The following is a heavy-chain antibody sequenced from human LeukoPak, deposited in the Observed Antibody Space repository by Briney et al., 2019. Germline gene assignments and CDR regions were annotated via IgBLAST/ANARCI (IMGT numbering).Heavy chain of an antibody. CDR2: IYPGDLRV. D-gene: IGHD6-13*01. CDR3: ACRDLTSTWSFP. J-gene: IGHJ5*02. Sequence: GESLKISCQGFGYSFTSYWIGWVRQMPGKGMEWMGVIYPGDLRVRYNPSFQGQVTISVDKSINTAYLQWVSLRASDSAMYYCACRDLTSTWSFPWGQGTLVTVST. CDR1: GYSFTSYW. V-gene: IGHV5-51*01.